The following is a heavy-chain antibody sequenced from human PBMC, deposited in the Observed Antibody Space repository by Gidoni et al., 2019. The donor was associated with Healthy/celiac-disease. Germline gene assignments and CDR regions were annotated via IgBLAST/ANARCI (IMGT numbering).Heavy chain of an antibody. CDR1: GFPVSRNY. CDR2: IYSGGST. V-gene: IGHV3-53*02. J-gene: IGHJ3*02. D-gene: IGHD3-10*01. CDR3: ARQIWFGELGGDAFDI. Sequence: EVQLVETGGGLIQPGGSLRLSCAASGFPVSRNYMSWVRQAPGKGLEWVSVIYSGGSTYYADSVKGRFTISRDNSKNTLYLQMNSLRAEDTAVYYCARQIWFGELGGDAFDIWGQGTMVTVSS.